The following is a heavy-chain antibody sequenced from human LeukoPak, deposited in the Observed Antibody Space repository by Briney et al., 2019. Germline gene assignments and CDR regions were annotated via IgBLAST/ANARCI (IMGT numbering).Heavy chain of an antibody. CDR3: ARDRGDYYDSSGRDAFDI. CDR2: IYYSGST. CDR1: GGSISSGGYY. J-gene: IGHJ3*02. D-gene: IGHD3-22*01. Sequence: PSQTLSLTCTVSGGSISSGGYYWSWIRQHPGKGLEWIGYIYYSGSTYYNPSLKSRVTISVDTSKNQFSLKLSSVTAADTAVYYCARDRGDYYDSSGRDAFDIWGQGTMVTVSS. V-gene: IGHV4-31*03.